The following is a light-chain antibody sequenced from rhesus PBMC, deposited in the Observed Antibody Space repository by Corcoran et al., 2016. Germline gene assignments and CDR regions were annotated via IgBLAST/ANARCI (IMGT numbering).Light chain of an antibody. CDR3: QKYNGSPWT. J-gene: IGKJ1*01. V-gene: IGKV3-53*02. CDR1: QSISNY. Sequence: QVIMTQSPATLSLSPGERATLSCRASQSISNYLAWYQQKPGQAPKLLIYSASSQATGIPDRFSGRGSGTEFTLTISSLEPEDFAVYYCQKYNGSPWTFGQGTKVEVE. CDR2: SAS.